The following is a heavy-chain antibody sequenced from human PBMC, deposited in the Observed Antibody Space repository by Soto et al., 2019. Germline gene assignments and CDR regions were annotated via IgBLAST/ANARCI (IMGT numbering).Heavy chain of an antibody. Sequence: SETLSLTCAVYGGSFSGYYWSWIRQPPGKGLEWIGEINHSGSTNYNPSLKSRVTISLDTSKNQFSLKLSSVTAADTAVYYCARARYGGNSGGFDYWGQGTLVTVSS. CDR2: INHSGST. CDR3: ARARYGGNSGGFDY. CDR1: GGSFSGYY. J-gene: IGHJ4*02. V-gene: IGHV4-34*01. D-gene: IGHD2-21*02.